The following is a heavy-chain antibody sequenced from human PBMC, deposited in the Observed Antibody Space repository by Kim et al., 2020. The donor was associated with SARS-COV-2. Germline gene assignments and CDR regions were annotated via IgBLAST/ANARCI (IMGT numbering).Heavy chain of an antibody. CDR1: GFTFSSYA. V-gene: IGHV3-30-3*01. Sequence: GGSLRLSCAASGFTFSSYAMHWVRQAPGKGLEWVAVISYDGSNKYYADSVKGRFTISRDNSKNTLYLQMNSLRAEDTAVYYCARDDYSNYFPYWGQGTLVTVSS. CDR2: ISYDGSNK. D-gene: IGHD4-4*01. J-gene: IGHJ4*02. CDR3: ARDDYSNYFPY.